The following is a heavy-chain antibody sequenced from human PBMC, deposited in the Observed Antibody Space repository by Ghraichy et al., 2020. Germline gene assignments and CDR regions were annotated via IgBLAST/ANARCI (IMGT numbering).Heavy chain of an antibody. V-gene: IGHV3-53*01. D-gene: IGHD1-14*01. J-gene: IGHJ4*02. CDR3: ARVQPRTFDFDY. CDR2: IYSGGST. CDR1: GFTVSNNY. Sequence: GGSLRLSCAASGFTVSNNYMSWVRQAPGKGLEWVSVIYSGGSTYYSDSVKGRFTISRDNSKNTLYLQMNSRRAEDTAVYYCARVQPRTFDFDYWGQGTLVTVSS.